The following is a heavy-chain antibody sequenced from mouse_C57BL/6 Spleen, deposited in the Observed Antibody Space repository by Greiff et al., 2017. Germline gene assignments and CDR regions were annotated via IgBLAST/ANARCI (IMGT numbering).Heavy chain of an antibody. CDR2: ISSGSSTI. D-gene: IGHD1-2*01. J-gene: IGHJ3*01. V-gene: IGHV5-17*01. Sequence: EVQGVESGGGLVKPGGSLKLSCAASGFTFSDYGMHWVRQAPEKGLEWVAYISSGSSTIYYADTVKGRVTISRDNAKNTLFLQMTSLRSEDTAMYYCARDSGYYGRGGFAYWGQGTLVTVSA. CDR3: ARDSGYYGRGGFAY. CDR1: GFTFSDYG.